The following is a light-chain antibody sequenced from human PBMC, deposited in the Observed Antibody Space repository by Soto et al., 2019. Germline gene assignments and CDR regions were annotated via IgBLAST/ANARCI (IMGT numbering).Light chain of an antibody. V-gene: IGLV2-14*03. CDR1: SSDICAYDY. CDR2: EVS. Sequence: QSVLTQPASVSGSPGQSIAISCIGTSSDICAYDYVSWYQQHPDRAPKLMIYEVSNRPSGVSNRFSGSKSVNTATLTISGLQAEDEADYYCSSYTSSSTRVFGTGTKVTVL. J-gene: IGLJ1*01. CDR3: SSYTSSSTRV.